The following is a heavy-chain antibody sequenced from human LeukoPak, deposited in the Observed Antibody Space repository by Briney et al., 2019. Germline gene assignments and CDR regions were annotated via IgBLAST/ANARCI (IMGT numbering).Heavy chain of an antibody. V-gene: IGHV3-64*01. CDR3: ARWTGATIRGGGFDY. D-gene: IGHD5-12*01. J-gene: IGHJ4*02. CDR2: ITRNGGTT. CDR1: GFTFNNYD. Sequence: GGSLRLSCTASGFTFNNYDMHWVRQAPGKGLEYVSAITRNGGTTYYANSVKGRFTISRDNSKNTLYLQMGSLRAEDMAVYYCARWTGATIRGGGFDYWGQGTLGNGSS.